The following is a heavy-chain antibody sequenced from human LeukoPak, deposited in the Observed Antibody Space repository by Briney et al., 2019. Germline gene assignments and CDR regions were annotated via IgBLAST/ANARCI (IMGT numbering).Heavy chain of an antibody. Sequence: PGRSLRLSCTASGFTFGDYAMSWVRQAPGKGLEWVSAISGSGGSTYYADSVKGRFTISRDNSKNTLYLQMNSLRAEDTAVYYCATTSCSGGSCYLRYYYYGMDVWGQGTTVTVSS. D-gene: IGHD2-15*01. CDR1: GFTFGDYA. CDR3: ATTSCSGGSCYLRYYYYGMDV. CDR2: ISGSGGST. V-gene: IGHV3-23*01. J-gene: IGHJ6*02.